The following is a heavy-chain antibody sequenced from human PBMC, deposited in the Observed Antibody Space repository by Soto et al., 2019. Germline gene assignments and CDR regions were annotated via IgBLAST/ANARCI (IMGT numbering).Heavy chain of an antibody. J-gene: IGHJ5*02. V-gene: IGHV1-2*02. Sequence: ASVKVSCKTSGYRLSDYYLHWIRQAPGQGLQWLGWIHSNTNATTYSQTFRDRVTMTTDTSINMFYLQLDTLRAEDTAVYYCARDAKDPSHYYDSSACDHWGQGTPVTVSS. CDR3: ARDAKDPSHYYDSSACDH. D-gene: IGHD3-22*01. CDR2: IHSNTNAT. CDR1: GYRLSDYY.